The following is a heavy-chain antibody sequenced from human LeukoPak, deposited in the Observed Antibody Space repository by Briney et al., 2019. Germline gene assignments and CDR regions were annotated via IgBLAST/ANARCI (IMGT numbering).Heavy chain of an antibody. Sequence: SVTLALTGTVCGGAISSSSWCWGWICKPPGQGLEWIGSIYYSGSTYYNPSLKSRVTISVDASKNQFSLKLSSVTAADTAVYYCARRDYDILTGYYPFDYWGQGTLVTVSS. CDR2: IYYSGST. CDR1: GGAISSSSWC. J-gene: IGHJ4*02. CDR3: ARRDYDILTGYYPFDY. V-gene: IGHV4-39*01. D-gene: IGHD3-9*01.